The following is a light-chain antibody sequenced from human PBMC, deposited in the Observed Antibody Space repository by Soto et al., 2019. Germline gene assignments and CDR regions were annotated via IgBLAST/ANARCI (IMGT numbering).Light chain of an antibody. CDR3: QQLNTYTVT. V-gene: IGKV1-9*01. J-gene: IGKJ4*01. CDR1: QGISRY. Sequence: IQLTQSPSSLSASVGDSVTITCRASQGISRYLSWYQQKPGRAPKLLISAASTLQSGVPARFSGSGSGTDFTLSITSLQPEDFATYYCQQLNTYTVTFGGGTKVDIK. CDR2: AAS.